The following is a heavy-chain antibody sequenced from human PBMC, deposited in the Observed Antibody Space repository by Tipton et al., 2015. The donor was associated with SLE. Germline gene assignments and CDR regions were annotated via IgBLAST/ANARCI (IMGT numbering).Heavy chain of an antibody. CDR2: IYHSGST. Sequence: TLSLTCAVSGGSISSGGYSWSWIRQPPGKGLEWIGYIYHSGSTYYNPSLKSRVTISVDTSKKQFSLKLSSVTAADTAVYYCATLTVTIPRWFDPWGQGTLVTVSS. V-gene: IGHV4-30-2*01. J-gene: IGHJ5*02. CDR1: GGSISSGGYS. D-gene: IGHD4-17*01. CDR3: ATLTVTIPRWFDP.